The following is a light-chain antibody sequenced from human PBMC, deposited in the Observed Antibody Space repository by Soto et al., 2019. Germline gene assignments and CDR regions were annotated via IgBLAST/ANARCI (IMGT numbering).Light chain of an antibody. CDR1: SSNIGSNY. CDR2: RNN. J-gene: IGLJ1*01. CDR3: AAWDDSLSLCV. Sequence: QPVLTQPPSASGTPGQRVTISCSGSSSNIGSNYVYWYQQLPGTAPKLLIYRNNQRPSGVPDRFSGSKSGTSASLAISGLRSEDEADYYCAAWDDSLSLCVFGTGTKVTVL. V-gene: IGLV1-47*01.